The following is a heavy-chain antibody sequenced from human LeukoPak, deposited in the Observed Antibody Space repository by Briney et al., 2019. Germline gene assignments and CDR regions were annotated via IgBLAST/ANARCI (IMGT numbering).Heavy chain of an antibody. J-gene: IGHJ5*02. CDR1: GYTFTSYG. CDR3: ASFPGGYSSSPRWFDP. D-gene: IGHD6-13*01. CDR2: ISAYNGNT. Sequence: ASVKVSCKASGYTFTSYGISWVRQAPGQGLEWMGWISAYNGNTNYAQKLQGRVTMTTDTSTSTAYMELRSLRSDDTAVYYCASFPGGYSSSPRWFDPWGQGTLVTVSS. V-gene: IGHV1-18*01.